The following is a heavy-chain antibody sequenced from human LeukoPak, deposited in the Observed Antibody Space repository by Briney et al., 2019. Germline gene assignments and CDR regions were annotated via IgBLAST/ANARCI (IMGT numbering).Heavy chain of an antibody. Sequence: GGSLRLSCAASGFTFSNYAMSWVRQAPGKGLEWVSAISGSGGSTYYADSMKGRFTISRDNSKNTLYLQMNSLRAEDTAVYYCAKVSVWSGYYSGMDVWGQGTTVTVSS. J-gene: IGHJ6*02. CDR2: ISGSGGST. V-gene: IGHV3-23*01. CDR3: AKVSVWSGYYSGMDV. D-gene: IGHD3-3*01. CDR1: GFTFSNYA.